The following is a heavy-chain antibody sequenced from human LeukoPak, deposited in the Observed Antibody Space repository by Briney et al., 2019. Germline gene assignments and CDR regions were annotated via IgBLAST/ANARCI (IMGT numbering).Heavy chain of an antibody. CDR1: GGSFSGYY. Sequence: PSEALSLTCAVYGGSFSGYYWSWIRQPPGKGLEGIGEINHSGSTNYNPSLKSRVTISVDTSKNQFSLKLSSVTAADTAVYYCANRYYDFWSGYYRGFFDYWGQGTLVTVSS. D-gene: IGHD3-3*01. CDR3: ANRYYDFWSGYYRGFFDY. J-gene: IGHJ4*02. V-gene: IGHV4-34*01. CDR2: INHSGST.